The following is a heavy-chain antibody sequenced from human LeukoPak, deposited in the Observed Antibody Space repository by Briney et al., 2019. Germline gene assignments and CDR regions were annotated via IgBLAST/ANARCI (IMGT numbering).Heavy chain of an antibody. J-gene: IGHJ1*01. D-gene: IGHD2-15*01. CDR1: GGAFSSYA. Sequence: SVKVSCKASGGAFSSYAISWVRQAPGQGLEWTGGIIPIFGTANYAQKFQGRVTITADKSTSTAYMELSSLRSEDTAVYYCARSGGYCSGGSCYSSAEYFQHWGQGTLVTVSS. CDR2: IIPIFGTA. CDR3: ARSGGYCSGGSCYSSAEYFQH. V-gene: IGHV1-69*06.